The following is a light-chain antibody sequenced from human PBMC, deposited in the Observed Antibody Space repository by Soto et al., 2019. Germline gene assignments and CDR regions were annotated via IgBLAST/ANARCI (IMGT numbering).Light chain of an antibody. CDR2: GAS. Sequence: EIVLTQSPATLSVSPGERATLSCRASQSIDTYLAWYQQKPGQAPRPLIYGASNRATGIPARVSGSGSGTEVTLTIRSLQSADVAVYYCQQYDHWPRGTFGQGTKVDIK. CDR3: QQYDHWPRGT. V-gene: IGKV3-15*01. CDR1: QSIDTY. J-gene: IGKJ2*01.